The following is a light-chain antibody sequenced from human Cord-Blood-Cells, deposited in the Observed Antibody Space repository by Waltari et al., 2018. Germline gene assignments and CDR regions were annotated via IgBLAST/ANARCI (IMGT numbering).Light chain of an antibody. Sequence: QSALIQPASVSGSPGQSITTSCTGTTSDDGGYYNFSWYQQHPGKAPKLMIYDVSNRPSGVSNRFSGSKSGNTASLTISGLQAEDEADYYCSSYTSSSTSWVFGGGTKLTVL. CDR3: SSYTSSSTSWV. J-gene: IGLJ3*02. V-gene: IGLV2-14*01. CDR2: DVS. CDR1: TSDDGGYYN.